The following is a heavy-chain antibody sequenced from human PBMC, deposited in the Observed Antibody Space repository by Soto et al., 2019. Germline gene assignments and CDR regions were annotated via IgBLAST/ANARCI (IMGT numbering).Heavy chain of an antibody. CDR3: ARSLVVPASNYYYGMDV. J-gene: IGHJ6*02. CDR1: GYTFTNYW. D-gene: IGHD2-2*01. CDR2: IYPGDSDT. V-gene: IGHV5-51*01. Sequence: RGESLKISCKASGYTFTNYWIAWVRQMPGKGLEWMGIIYPGDSDTRYSPSFEGQVTISADKSISTAYLQWSSLKASDTAMYYCARSLVVPASNYYYGMDVWGQGTTVTVSS.